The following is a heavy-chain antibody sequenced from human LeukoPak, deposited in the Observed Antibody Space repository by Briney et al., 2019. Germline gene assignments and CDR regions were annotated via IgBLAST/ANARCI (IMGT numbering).Heavy chain of an antibody. CDR1: GGTFSSYA. Sequence: ASVKVSCKASGGTFSSYAISWVRQAAGQGLEWMGGIIPIFGTVNDPQKFQGRVTITTDESTSTAYMELSSLRSEDTAVYYCARESSYCTNGVCPFDYWGQGTLVTVSS. V-gene: IGHV1-69*05. CDR2: IIPIFGTV. J-gene: IGHJ4*02. D-gene: IGHD2-8*01. CDR3: ARESSYCTNGVCPFDY.